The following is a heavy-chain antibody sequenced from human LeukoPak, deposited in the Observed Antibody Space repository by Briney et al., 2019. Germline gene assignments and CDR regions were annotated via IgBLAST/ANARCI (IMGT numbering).Heavy chain of an antibody. J-gene: IGHJ4*02. CDR1: GGTFSSYT. V-gene: IGHV1-69*02. CDR2: IIPILGIA. Sequence: SVKVSCKASGGTFSSYTISWVRQAPGQGLEWMGRIIPILGIANYAQKFQGRVTITANKSTSTDYMELSSLRSEDTAVYYCARGTAAAGTDYWGQGTLVTVSS. CDR3: ARGTAAAGTDY. D-gene: IGHD6-13*01.